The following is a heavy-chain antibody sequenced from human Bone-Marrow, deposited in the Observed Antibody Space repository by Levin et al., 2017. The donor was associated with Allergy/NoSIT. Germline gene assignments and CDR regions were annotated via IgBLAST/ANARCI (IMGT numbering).Heavy chain of an antibody. J-gene: IGHJ4*02. D-gene: IGHD2-15*01. CDR1: GFPFSSYA. Sequence: LSLTCAASGFPFSSYAMSWVRQAPGKGLEWVSAISGSGGSAYYADSVRGRFTISRDNSKNTLYLQMNSLRAEDTSVYYCAKCEGGGSCDLPLGYWGQGTLVTVSS. CDR2: ISGSGGSA. CDR3: AKCEGGGSCDLPLGY. V-gene: IGHV3-23*01.